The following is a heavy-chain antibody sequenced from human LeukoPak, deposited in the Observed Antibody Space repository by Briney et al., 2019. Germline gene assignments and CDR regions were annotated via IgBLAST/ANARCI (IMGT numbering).Heavy chain of an antibody. Sequence: PSETLSLTSAVSGYSPRSGYFWAWIRQPPGKGLAWIGSISHSGSSYSKPSLKSLVIISVDTSNNQFSLKLTSVTAADTATYYCARDGYYYGGSFEYWGQGIRVAVSS. CDR2: ISHSGSS. V-gene: IGHV4-38-2*02. J-gene: IGHJ4*02. D-gene: IGHD3-10*01. CDR1: GYSPRSGYF. CDR3: ARDGYYYGGSFEY.